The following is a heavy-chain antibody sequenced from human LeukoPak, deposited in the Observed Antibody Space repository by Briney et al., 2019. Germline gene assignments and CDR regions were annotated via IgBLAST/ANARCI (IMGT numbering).Heavy chain of an antibody. V-gene: IGHV1-69-2*01. CDR2: VDPEDGET. Sequence: VASVKVSCKVSGYTFTDYYMHWVQQAPGKGLEWMGLVDPEDGETIYAEKFQGRVTITADTSTDTAYMELSSLRSEDTAVYYCDLMVRGNMDVWGKGTTVTVSS. D-gene: IGHD3-10*01. J-gene: IGHJ6*03. CDR1: GYTFTDYY. CDR3: DLMVRGNMDV.